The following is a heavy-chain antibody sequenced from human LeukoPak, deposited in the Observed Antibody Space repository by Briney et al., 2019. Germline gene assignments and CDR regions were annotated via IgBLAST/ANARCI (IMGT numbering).Heavy chain of an antibody. J-gene: IGHJ4*02. V-gene: IGHV3-30-3*02. CDR3: AKRQPYYFDD. CDR2: ISYDGSNK. CDR1: GFTFSSYA. Sequence: SLRLSCAASGFTFSSYAMHWVRQTPGKGLEWVAVISYDGSNKYYADSVKGRFTISRDNSKNTLYLQMNSLRAEDTAVYYCAKRQPYYFDDWGQGTLVTVSS. D-gene: IGHD6-13*01.